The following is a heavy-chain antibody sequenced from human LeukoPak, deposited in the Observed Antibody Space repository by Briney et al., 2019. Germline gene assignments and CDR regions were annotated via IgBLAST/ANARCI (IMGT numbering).Heavy chain of an antibody. D-gene: IGHD3-10*01. V-gene: IGHV3-9*01. CDR1: GFTFDDYA. CDR2: ISWNSGSI. Sequence: PGGSLRLSCAASGFTFDDYAMHWVRQAPGKGLEWVSGISWNSGSIGYADSVKGRFTISRDNAKDSLYLQMNSLRAEDTAVYYCAREGTGVLDYWGQGTLVTVSS. J-gene: IGHJ4*02. CDR3: AREGTGVLDY.